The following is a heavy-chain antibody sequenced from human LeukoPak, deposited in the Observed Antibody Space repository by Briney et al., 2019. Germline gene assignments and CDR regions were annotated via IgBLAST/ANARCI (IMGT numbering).Heavy chain of an antibody. CDR1: GFTFSSYG. CDR3: AKDFPGGFDP. V-gene: IGHV3-30*02. J-gene: IGHJ5*02. D-gene: IGHD3-10*01. Sequence: PGGSLRLSCAASGFTFSSYGMHWVRQAPGKGLEWVAFIRYDGSNKYYADSVKGRFTISRDNSKNTLYLQKNSLRAEDTAVYYWAKDFPGGFDPWGQGTLVTVSS. CDR2: IRYDGSNK.